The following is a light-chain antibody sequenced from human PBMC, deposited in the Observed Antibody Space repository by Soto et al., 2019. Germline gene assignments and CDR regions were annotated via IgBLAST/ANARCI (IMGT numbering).Light chain of an antibody. J-gene: IGKJ1*01. CDR1: QSVPSTY. V-gene: IGKV3D-20*02. Sequence: VLSQSPATLSLSPGERATLSCRASQSVPSTYFAWYQQKAGQPPRLLISGTSIRATGIPDRFSGSGSGTDFTLTISSLEPEDFAVYYCQQRSNWPPWTFGQGTKVDIK. CDR3: QQRSNWPPWT. CDR2: GTS.